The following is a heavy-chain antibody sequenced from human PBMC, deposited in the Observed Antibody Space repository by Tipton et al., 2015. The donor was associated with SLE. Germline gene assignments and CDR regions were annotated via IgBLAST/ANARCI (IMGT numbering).Heavy chain of an antibody. V-gene: IGHV4-39*07. J-gene: IGHJ4*02. CDR1: GGPISSSSYY. CDR3: ARGNWNDLGY. D-gene: IGHD1-1*01. CDR2: IYYSGST. Sequence: TLSLTCTVSGGPISSSSYYWGWIRQPPGKGLEWIGSIYYSGSTYYNPSLKSRVTISVDTSKNQFSLKLSSVTAADTAVYYCARGNWNDLGYWGQGTLVTVSS.